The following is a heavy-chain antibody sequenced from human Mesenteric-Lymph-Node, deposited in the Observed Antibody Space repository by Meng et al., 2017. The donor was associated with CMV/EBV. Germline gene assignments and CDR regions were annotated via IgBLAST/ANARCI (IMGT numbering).Heavy chain of an antibody. CDR2: INHSGST. CDR1: GGSFSGYY. Sequence: SETLSLTCAVYGGSFSGYYWSWIRQPTGKGLEWIGEINHSGSTNYNPSLKSRVTISVDTSKNQFSLKLSSVTAADTAVYYCARDEQQLVHYWFDPWGQGTLVTVSS. J-gene: IGHJ5*02. V-gene: IGHV4-34*01. CDR3: ARDEQQLVHYWFDP. D-gene: IGHD6-13*01.